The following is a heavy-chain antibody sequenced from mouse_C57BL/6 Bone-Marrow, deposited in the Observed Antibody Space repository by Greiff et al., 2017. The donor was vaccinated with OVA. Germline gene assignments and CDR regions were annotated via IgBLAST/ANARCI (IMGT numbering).Heavy chain of an antibody. J-gene: IGHJ3*01. CDR1: GYAFSSYW. Sequence: VKLQESGAELVKPGASVKISCKASGYAFSSYWMNWVKQRPGKGLEWIGQIYPGDGDTNYNGKFKGKATLTADKSSSTAYMQLSSLTSEDSAVYFCARGAYYSNPFAYWGQGTLVTVSA. D-gene: IGHD2-5*01. CDR3: ARGAYYSNPFAY. CDR2: IYPGDGDT. V-gene: IGHV1-80*01.